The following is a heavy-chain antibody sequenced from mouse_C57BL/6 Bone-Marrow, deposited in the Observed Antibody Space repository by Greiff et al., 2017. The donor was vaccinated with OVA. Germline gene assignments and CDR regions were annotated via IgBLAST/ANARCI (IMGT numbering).Heavy chain of an antibody. J-gene: IGHJ2*01. D-gene: IGHD2-5*01. V-gene: IGHV3-6*01. CDR3: ARATIVTPLDY. CDR1: GYSITSGYY. CDR2: ISYDGSN. Sequence: ESGPGLVKPSQSLSLTCSVTGYSITSGYYWNWIRQFPGNKLEWMGYISYDGSNNYNPSLKNRISITRDTSKNQFCLKLNSVTTEDTATYYCARATIVTPLDYWGQGTTLTVSS.